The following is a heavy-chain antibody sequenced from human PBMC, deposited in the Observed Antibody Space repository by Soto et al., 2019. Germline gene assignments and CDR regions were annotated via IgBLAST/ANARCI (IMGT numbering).Heavy chain of an antibody. Sequence: QVQLVESGGGVVQPGRSLTLSCTASGFTFSTYAMHWVRQARCKGLEWVALISYDGGNKYYADSVKGRFTISRDDSKNALYLQMNSLRAEDTAVYYCARKTARGYGDYFVYWGQGTLVTVSS. J-gene: IGHJ4*02. CDR3: ARKTARGYGDYFVY. CDR2: ISYDGGNK. D-gene: IGHD4-17*01. CDR1: GFTFSTYA. V-gene: IGHV3-30-3*01.